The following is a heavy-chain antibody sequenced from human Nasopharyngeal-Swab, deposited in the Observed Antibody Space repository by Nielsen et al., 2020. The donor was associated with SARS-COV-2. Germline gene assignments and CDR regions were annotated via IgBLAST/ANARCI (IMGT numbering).Heavy chain of an antibody. CDR2: INPSGGST. CDR1: GYTFTSYY. CDR3: ARPTSPYYFDY. V-gene: IGHV1-46*01. Sequence: ASVKVSCKASGYTFTSYYMHWVRQAPGQGLEWIGIINPSGGSTSYAQKFQGRVTMTRDTSTSTVYMELSSLRSEDTAVYYCARPTSPYYFDYWGQGTLVTVSS. J-gene: IGHJ4*02.